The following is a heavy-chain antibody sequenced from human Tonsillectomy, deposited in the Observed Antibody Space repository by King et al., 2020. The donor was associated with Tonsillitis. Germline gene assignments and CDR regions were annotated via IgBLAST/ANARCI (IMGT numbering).Heavy chain of an antibody. V-gene: IGHV4-30-4*01. J-gene: IGHJ3*02. D-gene: IGHD3-22*01. Sequence: VQLQESGPGLVKPSQTLSLTCTVSGGSISSGDYYWTWIRQPPGKGLEWIVYIYYSGSTYYKPSLKSRVTISVDTSKNQFSLKLSSVTAADTAVYYCARERTYFYDSSGYCDIWGQETMVTVFS. CDR3: ARERTYFYDSSGYCDI. CDR1: GGSISSGDYY. CDR2: IYYSGST.